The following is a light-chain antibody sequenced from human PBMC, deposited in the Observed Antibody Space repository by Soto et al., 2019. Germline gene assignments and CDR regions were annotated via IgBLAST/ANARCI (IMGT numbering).Light chain of an antibody. CDR3: QQSYSPPPIP. CDR1: QGISSA. J-gene: IGKJ5*01. V-gene: IGKV1-39*01. CDR2: SAS. Sequence: DIQMTQSPSSLSASEGDRVTITCQASQGISSALAWYQQKPGKAPQLLIYSASTLQRGVPSRFSGSGSGTDFTLTIGSLQPEDSATYYCQQSYSPPPIPFGQ.